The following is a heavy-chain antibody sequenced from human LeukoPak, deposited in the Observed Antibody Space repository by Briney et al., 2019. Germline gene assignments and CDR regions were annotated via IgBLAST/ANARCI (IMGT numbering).Heavy chain of an antibody. CDR1: GGSFSGYY. J-gene: IGHJ6*03. CDR2: INHSGST. D-gene: IGHD5-18*01. Sequence: SETLSLTCAVYGGSFSGYYWSWIRQPPGKGLEGIGEINHSGSTNYNPSLKSRVTISVDTSKNQFSLKLSSVTAADTAVYYCARRTAMGYYYYYYMDVWGKGTTVTISS. CDR3: ARRTAMGYYYYYYMDV. V-gene: IGHV4-34*01.